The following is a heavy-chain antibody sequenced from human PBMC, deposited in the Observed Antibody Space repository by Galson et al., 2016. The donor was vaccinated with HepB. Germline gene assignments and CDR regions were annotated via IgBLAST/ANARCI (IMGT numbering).Heavy chain of an antibody. CDR3: ARTSGNPSHFDY. Sequence: SLRLSCAASGFNFRTYSMNWVRQAPGKGLEWIGEIYHTGTTNNNPFLNSRFTLSIDKSRNQFSLNVSSVTAADTAVYYCARTSGNPSHFDYWGLGTPVTVSS. CDR2: IYHTGTT. V-gene: IGHV4-4*02. D-gene: IGHD3-10*01. J-gene: IGHJ4*02. CDR1: GFNFRTYSM.